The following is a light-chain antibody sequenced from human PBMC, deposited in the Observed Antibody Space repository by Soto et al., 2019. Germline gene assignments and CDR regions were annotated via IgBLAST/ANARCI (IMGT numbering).Light chain of an antibody. CDR2: DAS. J-gene: IGKJ1*01. Sequence: TQSPATLSLSPGERATLSCRASQSVSSYLAWYQQKPGQAPRLLIYDASNRATGIPARFSGSGSGTDFTLTIRSLQPDDFATYYCQHYKSYSEAFGQGTKVDIK. CDR1: QSVSSY. V-gene: IGKV3-11*01. CDR3: QHYKSYSEA.